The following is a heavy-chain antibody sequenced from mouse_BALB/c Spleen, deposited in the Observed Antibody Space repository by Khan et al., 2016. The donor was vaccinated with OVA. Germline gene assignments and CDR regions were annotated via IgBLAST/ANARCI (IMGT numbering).Heavy chain of an antibody. CDR3: ARKFLYYDYDGWFAY. CDR1: GFSLSRYS. CDR2: IWGGGST. J-gene: IGHJ3*01. Sequence: QVQLKESGPGLVAPSQSLTITCTVSGFSLSRYSVHWVRQPPGKGLEWLGMIWGGGSTDYNSALKSRLSISKDNSKSQVFLKMNSLQTDDTAMYYCARKFLYYDYDGWFAYWGQGTLVTVSA. D-gene: IGHD2-4*01. V-gene: IGHV2-6-4*01.